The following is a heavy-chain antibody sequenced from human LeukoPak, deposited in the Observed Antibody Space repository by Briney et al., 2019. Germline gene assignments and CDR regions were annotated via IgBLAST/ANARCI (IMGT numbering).Heavy chain of an antibody. V-gene: IGHV1-24*01. Sequence: RASVKVSCKVSGYTLTELSTHWVRQAPGKGLEWMGGFDPEDGGTIYAQKFQGRVTMTEDTSTDTAYMELSSLRSEDTAVYYCATGGHRMNYYYMDVWGKGTTVTVSS. CDR3: ATGGHRMNYYYMDV. CDR2: FDPEDGGT. J-gene: IGHJ6*03. D-gene: IGHD1-14*01. CDR1: GYTLTELS.